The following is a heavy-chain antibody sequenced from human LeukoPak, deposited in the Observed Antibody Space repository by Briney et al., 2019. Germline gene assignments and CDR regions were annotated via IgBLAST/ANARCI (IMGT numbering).Heavy chain of an antibody. D-gene: IGHD6-19*01. CDR3: AREIVAGNFDS. CDR1: GFSLNDYF. V-gene: IGHV3-11*01. J-gene: IGHJ4*02. Sequence: GGSLRLSCAASGFSLNDYFMSWIRQAPGKGLEWVADIGLSDAIESYGDSVKGHFTISRDIAKNSLYLQLNTLRAEDTAVYYCAREIVAGNFDSWGQGTLVTVSS. CDR2: IGLSDAIE.